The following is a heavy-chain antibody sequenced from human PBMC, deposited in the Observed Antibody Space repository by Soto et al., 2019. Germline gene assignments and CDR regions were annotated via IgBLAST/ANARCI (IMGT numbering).Heavy chain of an antibody. CDR1: GGSFRGYY. V-gene: IGHV4-34*01. J-gene: IGHJ5*02. D-gene: IGHD2-2*01. CDR3: ARADIVVVPAAKGWLDP. Sequence: SETLSLTCAVYGGSFRGYYWSWIRQPPGKGLEWIGEINHSGSTNYNPSLKSRVTISVDTSKNHLSLKLSSATAADPAVYYCARADIVVVPAAKGWLDPWGQGTLVTVSS. CDR2: INHSGST.